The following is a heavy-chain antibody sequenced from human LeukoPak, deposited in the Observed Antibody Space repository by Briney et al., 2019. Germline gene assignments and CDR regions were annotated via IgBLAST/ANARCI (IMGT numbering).Heavy chain of an antibody. J-gene: IGHJ6*03. D-gene: IGHD3-10*01. CDR2: IFYSGST. Sequence: NPSETLSLTCTVSGGSISTSNYYWGWIRQPPGKGLEWIGNIFYSGSTYYSPSLKSRVTISLDTSKNQFSLKLSSVTAADTAVYYCARYYYGSGNYYYYMDVWGKGTTVTVSS. V-gene: IGHV4-39*07. CDR3: ARYYYGSGNYYYYMDV. CDR1: GGSISTSNYY.